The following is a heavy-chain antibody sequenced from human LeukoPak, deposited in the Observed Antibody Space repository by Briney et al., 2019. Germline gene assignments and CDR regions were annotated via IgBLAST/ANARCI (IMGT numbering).Heavy chain of an antibody. J-gene: IGHJ4*02. V-gene: IGHV3-13*01. D-gene: IGHD3-10*01. CDR3: ARGGWFGELLRPFDY. CDR2: IGTAGDT. CDR1: GFTFSNYD. Sequence: GGSLRLSCAASGFTFSNYDMHWVRHATGKGLEWVSAIGTAGDTYYSGSVKGRFTISRENAKNSLYLQMNSLKAGDTAVYYCARGGWFGELLRPFDYWGQGSLVTVSS.